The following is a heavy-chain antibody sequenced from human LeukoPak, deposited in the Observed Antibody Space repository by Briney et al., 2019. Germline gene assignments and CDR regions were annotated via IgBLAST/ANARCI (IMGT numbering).Heavy chain of an antibody. D-gene: IGHD5-12*01. Sequence: GGSLRLSCAASGFTFSSYAMHWVRQAPGKGLEWVAVISYDGSNKYYADSVKGRFTIPRDNSKNTLYLQMNSLRAEDTAVYYCAGGTGYGYAFDIWGQGTMVTVSS. J-gene: IGHJ3*02. CDR2: ISYDGSNK. V-gene: IGHV3-30-3*01. CDR1: GFTFSSYA. CDR3: AGGTGYGYAFDI.